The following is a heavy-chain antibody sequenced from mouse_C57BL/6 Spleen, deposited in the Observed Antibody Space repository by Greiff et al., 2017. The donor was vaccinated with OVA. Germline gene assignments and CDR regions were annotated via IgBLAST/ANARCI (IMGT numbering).Heavy chain of an antibody. V-gene: IGHV1-64*01. CDR2: IHPNSGST. Sequence: QVQLQQPGAELVKPGASVKLSCKASGYTFTSYWMHWVKQRPGQGLEWIGMIHPNSGSTNYNEKFKSKATLTVDKSSSTAYMQLSSLTSEDSAVYYCARDYSNCEDAMDYWGQGTSVTVSS. J-gene: IGHJ4*01. CDR1: GYTFTSYW. CDR3: ARDYSNCEDAMDY. D-gene: IGHD2-5*01.